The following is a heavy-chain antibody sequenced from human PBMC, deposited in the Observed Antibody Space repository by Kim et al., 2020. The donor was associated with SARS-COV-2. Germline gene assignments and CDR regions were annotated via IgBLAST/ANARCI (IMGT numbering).Heavy chain of an antibody. V-gene: IGHV3-15*01. D-gene: IGHD2-2*02. CDR2: IKSKTDGGTK. CDR1: GFTFSNDS. J-gene: IGHJ6*03. CDR3: TTSVVPAAITAANLAHHHYYMDV. Sequence: GGSLRLSCAASGFTFSNDSMSWVRQAPGKGLEWVGRIKSKTDGGTKDYAAPVKGRFTIARDDSKNTLYLQMNSLKTEDTAVYYCTTSVVPAAITAANLAHHHYYMDVWGRGTTVTVSS.